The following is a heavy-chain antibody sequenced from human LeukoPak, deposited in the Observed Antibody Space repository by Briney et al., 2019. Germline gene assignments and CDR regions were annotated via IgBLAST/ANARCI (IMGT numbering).Heavy chain of an antibody. CDR1: GFFFNTYA. J-gene: IGHJ4*02. D-gene: IGHD4-23*01. Sequence: TGGSLRLSCTASGFFFNTYAMTWVRQAPGKGLEWVSAISGSGTYTYYADSVKGRFTISRDNSKNTLYLQMNSLRAEDTAIYYFAKHVYGGNLLPETWGQGTLVTVSS. CDR2: ISGSGTYT. V-gene: IGHV3-23*01. CDR3: AKHVYGGNLLPET.